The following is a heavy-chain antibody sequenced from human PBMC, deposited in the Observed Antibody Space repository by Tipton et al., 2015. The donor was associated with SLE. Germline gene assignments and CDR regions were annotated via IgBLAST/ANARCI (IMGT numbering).Heavy chain of an antibody. CDR2: IYYSGST. V-gene: IGHV4-59*01. J-gene: IGHJ6*03. Sequence: TLSLTCTVSGGSISSYYWSWIRQPPGKGLEWIGYIYYSGSTNYNPSLKSRVTISVDTSKNQFSLKLSPVTAADTAVYYCARGSSSTWGVYYYYYMDVWGKGTTVTVSS. CDR1: GGSISSYY. D-gene: IGHD2-2*01. CDR3: ARGSSSTWGVYYYYYMDV.